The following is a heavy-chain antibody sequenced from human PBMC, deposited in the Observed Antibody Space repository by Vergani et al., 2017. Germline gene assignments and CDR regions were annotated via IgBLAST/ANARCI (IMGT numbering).Heavy chain of an antibody. V-gene: IGHV4-39*01. CDR1: GGSISSSSYY. J-gene: IGHJ4*02. D-gene: IGHD3-16*02. CDR3: ASVRYDYVGGSYRSPSYFDY. CDR2: IYYSGST. Sequence: QLQLQESGPGLVKPSETLSLTCTVSGGSISSSSYYWGWIRQPPGKGLEWIGSIYYSGSTYYNPSLKSRVTISVDTSKNQFSLKLSSVTAADTAVYYCASVRYDYVGGSYRSPSYFDYWGQGTLVTVSS.